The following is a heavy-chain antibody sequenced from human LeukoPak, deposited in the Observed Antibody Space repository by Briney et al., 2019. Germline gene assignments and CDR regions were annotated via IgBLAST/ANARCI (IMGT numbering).Heavy chain of an antibody. CDR3: ARWNSYGYYFDY. V-gene: IGHV4-39*01. D-gene: IGHD5-18*01. J-gene: IGHJ4*02. CDR1: GGSISSSSYY. Sequence: KTSETLSLTCTVSGGSISSSSYYWGWIRQPPGKGLEWIGSIYYSGSTYYNPSLKSRVTISVDTSKNQFPLKLSSVTAADTAVYYCARWNSYGYYFDYWGQGTLVTVSS. CDR2: IYYSGST.